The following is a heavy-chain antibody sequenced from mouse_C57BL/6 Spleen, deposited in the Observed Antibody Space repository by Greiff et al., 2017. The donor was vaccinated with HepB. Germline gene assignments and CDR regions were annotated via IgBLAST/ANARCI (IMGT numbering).Heavy chain of an antibody. D-gene: IGHD1-1*01. CDR2: INPSNGGT. J-gene: IGHJ2*01. CDR3: ARLIYYYGSSSLDY. CDR1: GYTFTSYW. V-gene: IGHV1-53*01. Sequence: VQLQQSGTELVKPGASVKLSCKASGYTFTSYWMHWVKQRPGQGLEWIGNINPSNGGTNYNEKFKSKATLTVDKSSSTAYMQLSSLTSEDSAVYDCARLIYYYGSSSLDYWGQGTTLTVSS.